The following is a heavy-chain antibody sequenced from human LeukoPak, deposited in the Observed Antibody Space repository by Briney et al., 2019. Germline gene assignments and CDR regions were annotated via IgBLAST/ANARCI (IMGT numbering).Heavy chain of an antibody. CDR3: GRDRYGGIDY. J-gene: IGHJ4*02. CDR1: GFIFSSYS. Sequence: RGSLRLSCAASGFIFSSYSMNWVRQAPGKGLERRSYIISSSSSIYYADSVKGRFTISRDNAKNSLYLQMNGLRDEDTAVYYCGRDRYGGIDYWGQGTLVTVSS. V-gene: IGHV3-48*02. CDR2: IISSSSSI. D-gene: IGHD4-23*01.